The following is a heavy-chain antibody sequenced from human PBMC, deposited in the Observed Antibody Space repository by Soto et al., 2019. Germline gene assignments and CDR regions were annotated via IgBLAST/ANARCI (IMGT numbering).Heavy chain of an antibody. V-gene: IGHV3-33*01. D-gene: IGHD6-19*01. Sequence: GGSLRLSCAASGFTFRSYGMHWVRQAPGKGLEWVAVIWYDGSNKYYADSVKGRFTISRDNSKNTLYLQMNSLRAEDTAVYYCARDPSGPISGYYYYYYMDVWGKGTTVTVSS. CDR2: IWYDGSNK. CDR1: GFTFRSYG. J-gene: IGHJ6*03. CDR3: ARDPSGPISGYYYYYYMDV.